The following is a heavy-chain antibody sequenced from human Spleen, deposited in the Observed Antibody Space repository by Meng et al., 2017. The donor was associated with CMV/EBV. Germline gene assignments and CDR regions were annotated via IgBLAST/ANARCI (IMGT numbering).Heavy chain of an antibody. J-gene: IGHJ3*02. CDR2: LSPYNSNS. Sequence: ASVQVSCKASGYTFTSYDINWVRQATGQGLEWMGWLSPYNSNSTYAQKLQGRVTMTTDTSTTTAYMELRSLRSDDTAVYYCARLSGRYSGAFDIWGQGTTVTVSS. V-gene: IGHV1-18*01. CDR1: GYTFTSYD. D-gene: IGHD1-26*01. CDR3: ARLSGRYSGAFDI.